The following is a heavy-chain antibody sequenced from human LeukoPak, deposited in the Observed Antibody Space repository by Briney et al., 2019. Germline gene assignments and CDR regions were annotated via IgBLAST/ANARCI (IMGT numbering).Heavy chain of an antibody. CDR2: MYYSGST. CDR3: ATYHQRFDP. Sequence: SETLSLTCTVSGGSISSSSSYWGWLRQSPGKGLEWIGNMYYSGSTYYNPSLKSRVTISVDASRNLFSLKLSSVTAADTAVYYCATYHQRFDPGGQGTLVTVSS. J-gene: IGHJ5*02. V-gene: IGHV4-39*02. CDR1: GGSISSSSSY. D-gene: IGHD2-2*01.